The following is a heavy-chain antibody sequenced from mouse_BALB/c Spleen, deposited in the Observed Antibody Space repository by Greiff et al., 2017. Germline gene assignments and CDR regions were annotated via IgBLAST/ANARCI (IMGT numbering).Heavy chain of an antibody. J-gene: IGHJ3*01. Sequence: VQLQQSGPGLVKPSQSLSLTCTVTGYSITSDYSWNWIRQFPGNKLEWMGYISYSGSTSYNPSLKSRISITRDTSKNQFFLQLNSVTTEDTATYYCAREDYGSPFAYWGQGTLVTVSA. V-gene: IGHV3-2*02. CDR2: ISYSGST. CDR1: GYSITSDYS. D-gene: IGHD1-1*01. CDR3: AREDYGSPFAY.